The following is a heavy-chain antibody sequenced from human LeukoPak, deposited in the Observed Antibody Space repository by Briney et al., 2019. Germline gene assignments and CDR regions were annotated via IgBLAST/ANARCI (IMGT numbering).Heavy chain of an antibody. CDR2: ISGSGGST. CDR3: AGSEGSSWNEIGY. D-gene: IGHD6-13*01. CDR1: GFTFSSYA. Sequence: GGSLRLSCAASGFTFSSYAMSWARQAPGKGLEWVLAISGSGGSTYYADSVKGQFNISRDNSKNKLYLQMNSLRAEDTAVYYCAGSEGSSWNEIGYWGQGTLVTVSS. V-gene: IGHV3-23*01. J-gene: IGHJ4*02.